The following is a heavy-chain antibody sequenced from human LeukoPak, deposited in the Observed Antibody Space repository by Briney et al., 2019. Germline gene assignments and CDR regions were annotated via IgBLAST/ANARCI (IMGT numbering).Heavy chain of an antibody. Sequence: GGSLRLSCAASGFTFSSCWMSWVRQAPEKGLEWVANINQGGSEKYYVDSVRGRFTISRDNAKNSLYLQMNSLRADDTAVYYCARDVTALDSWGQGTLVTVSS. J-gene: IGHJ4*02. D-gene: IGHD2-2*01. CDR2: INQGGSEK. CDR1: GFTFSSCW. V-gene: IGHV3-7*01. CDR3: ARDVTALDS.